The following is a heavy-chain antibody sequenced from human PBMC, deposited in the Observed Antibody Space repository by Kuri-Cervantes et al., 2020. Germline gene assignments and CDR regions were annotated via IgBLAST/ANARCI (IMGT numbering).Heavy chain of an antibody. Sequence: GGSLRLSCAASGFTFSSYNMNWVRQAPGKGLEWVSSISSSSTYIYYADSVKGRFTISRDNAENSLYLQMNSLRAEDTAVYYCARTQTNTAMGRNAFDIWGQGTMVTVSS. J-gene: IGHJ3*02. CDR3: ARTQTNTAMGRNAFDI. V-gene: IGHV3-21*04. CDR2: ISSSSTYI. D-gene: IGHD5-18*01. CDR1: GFTFSSYN.